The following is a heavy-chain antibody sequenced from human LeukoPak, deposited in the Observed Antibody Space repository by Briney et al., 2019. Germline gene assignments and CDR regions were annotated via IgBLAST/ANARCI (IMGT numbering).Heavy chain of an antibody. J-gene: IGHJ4*02. V-gene: IGHV3-30*18. Sequence: PGGSLRLSCAASGLTFSSYAMHWVRQARVKGLEWVALISYDGSNKCYADSVKGRFTISRDNSKNTLYLQMNSLRAEDTAVYYCAKDFNWNLLDYWGQGTLVTVSS. CDR2: ISYDGSNK. CDR1: GLTFSSYA. D-gene: IGHD1-20*01. CDR3: AKDFNWNLLDY.